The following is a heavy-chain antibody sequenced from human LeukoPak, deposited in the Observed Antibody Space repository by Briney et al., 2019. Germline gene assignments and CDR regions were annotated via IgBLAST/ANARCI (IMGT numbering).Heavy chain of an antibody. D-gene: IGHD2-2*01. Sequence: SXKVSCKASGGTFSSYAINWVRQAPGQGLEWMGGIIPIFGTANYAQKFQDRVTITADESTSTAYMELSSLRSEDTAIYYCASRLYCSNTRCRNFPFAYWGQGTLVTVSS. V-gene: IGHV1-69*13. CDR3: ASRLYCSNTRCRNFPFAY. J-gene: IGHJ4*02. CDR2: IIPIFGTA. CDR1: GGTFSSYA.